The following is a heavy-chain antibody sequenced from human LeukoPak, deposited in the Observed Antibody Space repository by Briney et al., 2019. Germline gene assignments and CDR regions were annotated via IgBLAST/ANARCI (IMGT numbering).Heavy chain of an antibody. CDR2: IYYSGST. Sequence: SETLSLTCRVSGGSISSYYWSWIRQPPGKGLEWVGNIYYSGSTNYNPSLKSRVTISVDTSKNQFSLKLSSVTAADTAVYYCARGHDILTGYTAYFDYWGQGTLVTVSS. CDR1: GGSISSYY. D-gene: IGHD3-9*01. J-gene: IGHJ4*02. CDR3: ARGHDILTGYTAYFDY. V-gene: IGHV4-59*01.